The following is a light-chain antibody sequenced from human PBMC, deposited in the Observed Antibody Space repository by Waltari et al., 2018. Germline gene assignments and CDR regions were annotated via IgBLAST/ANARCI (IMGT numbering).Light chain of an antibody. V-gene: IGLV2-8*01. CDR3: SSYAGSNNVI. J-gene: IGLJ2*01. CDR1: SSDVGSYNY. Sequence: QSALTQPPSASGSRGQSVTISCTGTSSDVGSYNYVSWYQQHPGKAPKLMIYEGTKRPSGVPDRFSGSKSGNTASLTVSGLQAEDEADYYCSSYAGSNNVIFGGGTRLTVL. CDR2: EGT.